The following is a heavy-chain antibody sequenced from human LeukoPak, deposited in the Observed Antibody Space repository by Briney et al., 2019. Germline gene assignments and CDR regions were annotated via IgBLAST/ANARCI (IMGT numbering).Heavy chain of an antibody. D-gene: IGHD4-11*01. CDR2: IYYSGST. Sequence: SETLSLTCTVSGGSISSYYWSWIRQPPGEGLEWIGYIYYSGSTNYNPSLKSRVTISVDTSKNQFSLKLSSVTAADTAVYYCARDRTTVTIQPYYYYYGMDVWGQGTTVTVSS. CDR1: GGSISSYY. CDR3: ARDRTTVTIQPYYYYYGMDV. J-gene: IGHJ6*02. V-gene: IGHV4-59*01.